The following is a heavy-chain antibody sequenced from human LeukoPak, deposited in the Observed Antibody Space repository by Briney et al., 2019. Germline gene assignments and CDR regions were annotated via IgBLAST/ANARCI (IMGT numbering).Heavy chain of an antibody. V-gene: IGHV3-23*01. CDR2: ISGSGGST. D-gene: IGHD3-10*01. Sequence: GGSLRLSCEASGFTFSSYAMSWVRQAPGKGLEWVSGISGSGGSTYYAASVKGRFTVSRDSSSNTPFLQMNSLRAEDTALYYCAKGGSYGYFYSYYMDVWGKGTAVTVSS. CDR3: AKGGSYGYFYSYYMDV. CDR1: GFTFSSYA. J-gene: IGHJ6*03.